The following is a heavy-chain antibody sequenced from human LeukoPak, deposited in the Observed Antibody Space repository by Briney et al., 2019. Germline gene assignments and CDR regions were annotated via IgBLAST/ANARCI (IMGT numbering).Heavy chain of an antibody. CDR3: ARDTRLRTAMVPYFDY. CDR1: GGSFIGYY. Sequence: SETLSLTCAVYGGSFIGYYWSWIRQPPGKGLEWIGEINHFGSTNYNPSLKSRVTISVDKSKNQFSLKLGSVTAADTAVYYCARDTRLRTAMVPYFDYRGQGTLVTVSS. J-gene: IGHJ4*02. CDR2: INHFGST. V-gene: IGHV4-34*01. D-gene: IGHD5-18*01.